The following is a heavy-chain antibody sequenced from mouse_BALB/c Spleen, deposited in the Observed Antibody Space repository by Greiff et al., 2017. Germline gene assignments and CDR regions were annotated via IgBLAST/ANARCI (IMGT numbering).Heavy chain of an antibody. V-gene: IGHV2-6-2*01. CDR3: ARHHYGNYDAMDY. CDR1: GFSLTSYG. CDR2: IWSDGST. J-gene: IGHJ4*01. D-gene: IGHD2-1*01. Sequence: QVQLKESGPDLVAPSQSLSITCTVSGFSLTSYGVHWVRQPPGKGLEWLVVIWSDGSTTYNSALKSRLSISKDNSKSQVFLKMNSLQTDDTAMYYCARHHYGNYDAMDYWGQGTSVTVSS.